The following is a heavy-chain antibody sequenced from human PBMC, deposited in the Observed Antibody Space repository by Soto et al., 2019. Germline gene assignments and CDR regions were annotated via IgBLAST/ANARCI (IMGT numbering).Heavy chain of an antibody. V-gene: IGHV1-69*01. Sequence: QVQLVQSGAEVKKPGSSVKVSCKASGGTFSSYAISWVRQAPGQGLEWMGGIIPIFDTANYAQKFQGRVTITADESTTTASMELSSRRSEDTAVYYCARRGYCSSTSCYKVYGMDVWGQGTTVTVSS. CDR3: ARRGYCSSTSCYKVYGMDV. CDR1: GGTFSSYA. D-gene: IGHD2-2*02. CDR2: IIPIFDTA. J-gene: IGHJ6*02.